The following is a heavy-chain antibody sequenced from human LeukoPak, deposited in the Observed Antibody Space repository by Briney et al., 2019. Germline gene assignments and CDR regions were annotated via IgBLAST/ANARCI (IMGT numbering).Heavy chain of an antibody. J-gene: IGHJ4*02. CDR2: INPSGGST. CDR3: AKAANEWELLAGYFDY. D-gene: IGHD1-26*01. V-gene: IGHV1-46*01. CDR1: GYTFTGYY. Sequence: ASVKVSCKASGYTFTGYYMHWVRQAPGQGLEWMGIINPSGGSTSYAQKFQGRVTMTRDMSTSTVYMELSSLRSEDTAVYYCAKAANEWELLAGYFDYWGQGTLVTVSS.